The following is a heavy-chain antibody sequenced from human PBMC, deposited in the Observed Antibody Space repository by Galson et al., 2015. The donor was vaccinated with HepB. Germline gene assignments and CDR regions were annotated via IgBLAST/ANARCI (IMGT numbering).Heavy chain of an antibody. D-gene: IGHD6-6*01. CDR3: AVRPIAARNYYGMDV. V-gene: IGHV1-69*06. Sequence: SVKVSCKASGYTFTSYDINWVRQATGQGLEWMGGIIPIFGTANYAQKFQGRVTITADKSTSTAYMELSSLRSEDTAVYYCAVRPIAARNYYGMDVWGQGTTVTVSS. CDR1: GYTFTSYD. CDR2: IIPIFGTA. J-gene: IGHJ6*02.